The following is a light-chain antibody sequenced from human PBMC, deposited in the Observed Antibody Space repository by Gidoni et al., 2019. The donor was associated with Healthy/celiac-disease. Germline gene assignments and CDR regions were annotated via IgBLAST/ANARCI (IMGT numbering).Light chain of an antibody. V-gene: IGKV3-11*01. CDR1: QSVSSY. CDR2: YAS. J-gene: IGKJ5*01. CDR3: QQRSNWPPSIT. Sequence: EIVLTQSPATLSLSPGERATLSCRASQSVSSYLAWYQQKPGQAPRLLIYYASNRATGIPARFSGRGSGTDFTLTIRSLEPEDFAVYYFQQRSNWPPSITFGQGTRLEIK.